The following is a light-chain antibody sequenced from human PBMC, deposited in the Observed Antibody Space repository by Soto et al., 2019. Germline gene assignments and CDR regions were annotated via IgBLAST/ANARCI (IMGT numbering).Light chain of an antibody. J-gene: IGLJ3*02. CDR2: EVN. Sequence: QSALTQPASVSGSLGQWITISCTGTSSDVGGYDYVSWYRQHPGKVPKLIIYEVNKRPSGVSNRFSGSKSANTASLTISGLQADDEADYYCSSFTSSSTQVFGGGTKVTVL. CDR1: SSDVGGYDY. V-gene: IGLV2-14*01. CDR3: SSFTSSSTQV.